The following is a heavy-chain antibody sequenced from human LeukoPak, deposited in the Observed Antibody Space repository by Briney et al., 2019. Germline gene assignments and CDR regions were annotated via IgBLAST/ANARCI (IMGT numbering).Heavy chain of an antibody. CDR1: GFNFNNYN. D-gene: IGHD6-13*01. Sequence: GGSLRLSCAASGFNFNNYNMNWVRQAPGKGLEWVSYITLSGSSIYYADSVKGRFTISRDNAKNSLYLQMNSLRAEDTAVYYCAREPTYSSSWYTSCDYWGQGTLVTVSS. CDR2: ITLSGSSI. V-gene: IGHV3-48*01. J-gene: IGHJ4*02. CDR3: AREPTYSSSWYTSCDY.